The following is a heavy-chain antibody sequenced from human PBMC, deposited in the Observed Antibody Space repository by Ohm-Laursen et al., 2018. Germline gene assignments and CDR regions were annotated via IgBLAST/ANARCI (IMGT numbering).Heavy chain of an antibody. D-gene: IGHD1-26*01. CDR3: ARLLSGSSPEDY. CDR2: ITSSGSTI. J-gene: IGHJ4*02. CDR1: GFTFSGDS. V-gene: IGHV3-48*04. Sequence: SLRLSCAASGFTFSGDSMNWVRQAPGKGLEWVSYITSSGSTIYYADSVKGRFTISRDNAKNSLYLQMNSLRPEDTAVYYCARLLSGSSPEDYWGQGTLVTVSS.